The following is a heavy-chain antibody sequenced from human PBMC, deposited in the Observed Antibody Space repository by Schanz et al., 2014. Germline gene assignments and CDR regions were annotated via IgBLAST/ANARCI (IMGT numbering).Heavy chain of an antibody. V-gene: IGHV3-33*01. CDR2: IWYDGSNE. CDR3: ARDSGSHYLVDY. D-gene: IGHD1-26*01. J-gene: IGHJ4*02. CDR1: GFTFSNHG. Sequence: QVQLVESGGGVVQPGRSLRLSCAASGFTFSNHGMHWVRQSPGKGLEWVALIWYDGSNEYYADSVKGRFTISRDNPKKTLYLQMNSLRAEDTAVYYCARDSGSHYLVDYWGQGTLVTVSS.